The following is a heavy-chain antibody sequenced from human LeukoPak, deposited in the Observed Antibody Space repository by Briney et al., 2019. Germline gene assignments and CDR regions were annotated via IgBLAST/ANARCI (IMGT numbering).Heavy chain of an antibody. V-gene: IGHV4-39*07. J-gene: IGHJ4*02. CDR3: ARVGAPIFIVPFDY. CDR1: GGSISSSSYY. D-gene: IGHD3-16*02. CDR2: IYYSGST. Sequence: PSETLSLTCTVSGGSISSSSYYWGWIRQPPGKGLEWIGSIYYSGSTYYNPSLKSRVTISVDTSKNQFSLKLSSVTAADTAVYYCARVGAPIFIVPFDYWGQGTLVTVSS.